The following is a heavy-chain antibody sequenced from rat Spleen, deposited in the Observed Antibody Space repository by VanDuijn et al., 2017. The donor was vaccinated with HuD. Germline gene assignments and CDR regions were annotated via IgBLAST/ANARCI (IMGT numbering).Heavy chain of an antibody. Sequence: EVQLVESGGGLVQPGRSLKLSCAASGFTFSNYYMAWVRQAPTKGLEWVAYISTGGGSTYYRDSVKGRFTISRDNAKNTLYLQMDSLRSEDTATYYCARHGTINTMVRYYFDYWGQGDMVTVSS. CDR2: ISTGGGST. CDR3: ARHGTINTMVRYYFDY. J-gene: IGHJ2*01. V-gene: IGHV5-25*01. D-gene: IGHD1-1*01. CDR1: GFTFSNYY.